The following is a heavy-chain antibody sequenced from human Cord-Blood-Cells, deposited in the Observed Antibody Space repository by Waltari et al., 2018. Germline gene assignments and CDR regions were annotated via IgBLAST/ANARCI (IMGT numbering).Heavy chain of an antibody. V-gene: IGHV1-2*04. Sequence: QVQLVQSGAEVKKPGASVKVSCKASGYTFTGYYMHWVRQAPGQGLEWMGWINPNSGGTNCAQKFQGWVTMTRDTSISTAYMELSRLRSDDMAVYYCARGSDWGGYYFDYWGQGTLVTVSS. J-gene: IGHJ4*02. CDR3: ARGSDWGGYYFDY. CDR2: INPNSGGT. CDR1: GYTFTGYY. D-gene: IGHD7-27*01.